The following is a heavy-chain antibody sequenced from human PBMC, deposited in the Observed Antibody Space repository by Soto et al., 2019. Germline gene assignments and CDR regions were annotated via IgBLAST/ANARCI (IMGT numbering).Heavy chain of an antibody. CDR2: INPVNGNT. CDR3: ARGIATGQLDP. J-gene: IGHJ5*02. Sequence: QVQLVQSGAEVKKPGASVMLSCKASGYTFTTYTMNWVRQAPGQRLEWMGWINPVNGNTKSSQKFQDRVIITRDTSASTAYMERRSLRSEDTAVYYFARGIATGQLDPWGQGTLVIVSS. V-gene: IGHV1-3*01. D-gene: IGHD6-13*01. CDR1: GYTFTTYT.